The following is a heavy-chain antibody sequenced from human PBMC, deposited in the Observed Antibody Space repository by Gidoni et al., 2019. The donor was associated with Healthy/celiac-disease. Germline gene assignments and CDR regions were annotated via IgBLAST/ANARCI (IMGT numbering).Heavy chain of an antibody. V-gene: IGHV4-31*03. Sequence: QVQLQESGPGLVKPSQTLSLPCPFSGGSITSGGYYWSWIRQHPGKGLEWIGYIYYSGSNYYNPSLKSRVTISVDTSKNQFSLKLSSVTAADTAVYYCARGVADGRRTARGSGDNWFDPWGQGTLVTVSS. CDR2: IYYSGSN. J-gene: IGHJ5*02. D-gene: IGHD3-3*01. CDR1: GGSITSGGYY. CDR3: ARGVADGRRTARGSGDNWFDP.